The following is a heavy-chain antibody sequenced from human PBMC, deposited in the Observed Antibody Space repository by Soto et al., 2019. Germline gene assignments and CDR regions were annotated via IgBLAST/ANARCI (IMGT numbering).Heavy chain of an antibody. CDR3: ARDRGGALDS. J-gene: IGHJ4*02. V-gene: IGHV3-23*01. Sequence: EVLLLESGGGLVQPGGALRLSCAASGFTFNTFAMTWVRQAPGKGLEWVSAPSGSGSLSYYPDPVKGRFTISRDNSKNTMYLQMNNLRVDETAVYFCARDRGGALDSWGQGTLVTVSS. CDR2: PSGSGSLS. D-gene: IGHD2-15*01. CDR1: GFTFNTFA.